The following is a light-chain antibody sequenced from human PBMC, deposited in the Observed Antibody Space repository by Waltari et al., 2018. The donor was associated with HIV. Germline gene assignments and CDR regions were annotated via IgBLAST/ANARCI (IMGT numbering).Light chain of an antibody. CDR1: NSNIGAGYD. J-gene: IGLJ2*01. CDR2: TNN. V-gene: IGLV1-40*01. Sequence: QSVLTQPPSVSGAPGQRVTIPCTGSNSNIGAGYDVPWFQQLPGTAPNLLIYTNNNRPSGVPDRFSASKSGASASLAIAGLQVEDEADYYCQSYDSGLSGVIFGGGTKLTVL. CDR3: QSYDSGLSGVI.